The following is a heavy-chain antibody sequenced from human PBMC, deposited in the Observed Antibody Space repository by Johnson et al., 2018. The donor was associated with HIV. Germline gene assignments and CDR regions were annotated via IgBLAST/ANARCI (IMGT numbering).Heavy chain of an antibody. CDR2: IKSKTDGETT. CDR1: GFTFSSYD. D-gene: IGHD1-14*01. V-gene: IGHV3-15*01. Sequence: VQLVESGGGLVQPGGSLRLSCAASGFTFSSYDMHWVRQATGKGLEWVGRIKSKTDGETTDYAAPVKGRFSISRDDSKNTLYVQMNSLKTEDTAVYYCTTDHGIPDAFDIWGQGTMVTVSS. CDR3: TTDHGIPDAFDI. J-gene: IGHJ3*02.